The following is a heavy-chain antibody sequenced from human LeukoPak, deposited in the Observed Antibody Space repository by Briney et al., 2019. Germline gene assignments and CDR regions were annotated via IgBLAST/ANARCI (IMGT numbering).Heavy chain of an antibody. Sequence: SETLSLTCAVYGGSFSGYYWSWIRQPPGKGLEWIGEINHSGSTNYNPSLKSRVTISVDTSKNQFSLKLSSVTAAGTAVYYCARGRGDYVWGSYRSVYYFDYWGQGTLVTVSS. CDR2: INHSGST. D-gene: IGHD3-16*02. V-gene: IGHV4-34*01. J-gene: IGHJ4*02. CDR1: GGSFSGYY. CDR3: ARGRGDYVWGSYRSVYYFDY.